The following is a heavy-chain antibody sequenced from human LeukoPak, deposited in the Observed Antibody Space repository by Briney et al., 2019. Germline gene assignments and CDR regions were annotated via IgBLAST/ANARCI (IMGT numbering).Heavy chain of an antibody. V-gene: IGHV3-23*01. CDR2: IISSGVGT. D-gene: IGHD2-15*01. CDR1: GFTFSNFA. Sequence: GGSLRLSYAASGFTFSNFAMNWVRQAPGKGLEFLSLIISSGVGTHYVDSVKGRFTISRDNSKNTLYLQMIGLRAEDTAIYYCARGTLPYCSGAACYPFDFWGQGTLVTVSS. J-gene: IGHJ4*02. CDR3: ARGTLPYCSGAACYPFDF.